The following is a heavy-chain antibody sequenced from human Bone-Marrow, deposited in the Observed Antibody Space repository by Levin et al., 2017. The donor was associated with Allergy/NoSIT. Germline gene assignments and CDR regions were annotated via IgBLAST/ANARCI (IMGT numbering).Heavy chain of an antibody. CDR1: GYNFSSYA. CDR2: VSAYNGNT. CDR3: ARDSVSLVGTGRRIAY. V-gene: IGHV1-18*04. J-gene: IGHJ4*02. Sequence: ASVKVSCKASGYNFSSYAITWVRQAPGQGLEWMGWVSAYNGNTNYAQKIQGRVTMTTDTSTTTAYMELRSLRSDDTAVYYCARDSVSLVGTGRRIAYWGQGTQVTVSS. D-gene: IGHD1-1*01.